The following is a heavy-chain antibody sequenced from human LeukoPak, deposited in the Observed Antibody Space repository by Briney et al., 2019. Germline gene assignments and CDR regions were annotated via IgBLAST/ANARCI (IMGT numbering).Heavy chain of an antibody. CDR2: IYYSGST. D-gene: IGHD6-19*01. CDR3: ARAHSSGWLVDY. CDR1: GGSISDYY. J-gene: IGHJ4*02. Sequence: PSGTLSLTCTVSGGSISDYYWSWIRQAPGKGLEWIGYIYYSGSTNYNPSLKSRVTISVDTSKNQFSLKLSSVTAANTAVYYCARAHSSGWLVDYWGQGTLVTVSS. V-gene: IGHV4-59*01.